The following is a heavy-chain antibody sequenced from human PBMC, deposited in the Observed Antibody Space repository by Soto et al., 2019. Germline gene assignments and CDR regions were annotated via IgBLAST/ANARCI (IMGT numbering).Heavy chain of an antibody. CDR3: ARDYYDSSGLYYFEY. CDR1: GYTFTSYG. Sequence: ASVKVSCKASGYTFTSYGINWVRQAPGQGLEWMGWISAYNGKTNYAQKLQGRVTMTTDTSTSTAYMEMRSLRSDDTAVYYCARDYYDSSGLYYFEYCGQGTLVTVSS. D-gene: IGHD3-22*01. CDR2: ISAYNGKT. J-gene: IGHJ4*02. V-gene: IGHV1-18*01.